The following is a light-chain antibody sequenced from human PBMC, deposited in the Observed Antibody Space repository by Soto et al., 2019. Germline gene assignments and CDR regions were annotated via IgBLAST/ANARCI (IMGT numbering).Light chain of an antibody. CDR1: SSDVGGYNF. J-gene: IGLJ3*02. Sequence: QSALTQPRSVSGSPGQSVTISCTGTSSDVGGYNFVSWYQQHPGKAPKLMIYDVNKWPSGVPDRFSGSKSGNTASLTISGLQADDEADYYCCSPAGSYTWVFGGGTKLTVL. CDR2: DVN. V-gene: IGLV2-11*01. CDR3: CSPAGSYTWV.